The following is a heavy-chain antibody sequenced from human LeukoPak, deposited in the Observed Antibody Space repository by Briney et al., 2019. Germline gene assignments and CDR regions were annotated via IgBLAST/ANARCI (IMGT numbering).Heavy chain of an antibody. CDR2: IKHDGSEK. V-gene: IGHV3-7*01. J-gene: IGHJ4*02. D-gene: IGHD3-3*01. CDR3: ARDWSGSWAQPFDY. CDR1: GFTFSNYW. Sequence: PGGSLRLSCAASGFTFSNYWMTWVRQAPGKGLEWVANIKHDGSEKYYVDSVKGRFTISRDNAKNSLFLQMNNLRAEDTAVYYCARDWSGSWAQPFDYWGQGTLVTVSS.